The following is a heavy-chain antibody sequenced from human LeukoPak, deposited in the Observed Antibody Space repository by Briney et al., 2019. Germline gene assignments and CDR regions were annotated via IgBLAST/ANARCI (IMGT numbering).Heavy chain of an antibody. Sequence: GASVKVSCKASGYTFTGYYMHWVRQAPGQGLEWMGWINPNSGGTNYAQKFQGWVTMTRDTFISTAYMELSRLRSDDTAVYYCARDVYYGLYGMDVWGQGTTVTVSS. CDR3: ARDVYYGLYGMDV. D-gene: IGHD3-10*01. CDR1: GYTFTGYY. CDR2: INPNSGGT. J-gene: IGHJ6*02. V-gene: IGHV1-2*04.